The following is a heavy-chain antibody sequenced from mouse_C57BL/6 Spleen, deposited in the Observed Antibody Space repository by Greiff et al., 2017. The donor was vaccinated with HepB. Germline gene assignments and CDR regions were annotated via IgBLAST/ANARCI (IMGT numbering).Heavy chain of an antibody. CDR1: GYTFTSYW. V-gene: IGHV1-59*01. CDR2: IDPSDSYT. CDR3: ARDYYSNYVGWFAY. J-gene: IGHJ3*01. D-gene: IGHD2-5*01. Sequence: QVQLQQPGAELVRPGTSVKLSCKASGYTFTSYWMHWVKQRPGQGLEWIGVIDPSDSYTNYNQKFKGKATLTVDTSSSTAYMQLSSLTSEDSAVYYCARDYYSNYVGWFAYWGQGTLVTVSA.